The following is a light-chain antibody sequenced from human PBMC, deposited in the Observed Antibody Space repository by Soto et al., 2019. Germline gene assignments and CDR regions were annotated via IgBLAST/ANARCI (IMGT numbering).Light chain of an antibody. J-gene: IGLJ3*02. CDR3: CSYAGSYNLGV. V-gene: IGLV2-11*01. Sequence: QSVLTQPRSVSVSPGQSVTISCTGTSSDVGGYDFVSWYQQHPGKAPKLMIYDVSKRPSGVPDRFSGSKSANSASLTISGLQAEDEALYYCCSYAGSYNLGVFGGGTQLTVL. CDR1: SSDVGGYDF. CDR2: DVS.